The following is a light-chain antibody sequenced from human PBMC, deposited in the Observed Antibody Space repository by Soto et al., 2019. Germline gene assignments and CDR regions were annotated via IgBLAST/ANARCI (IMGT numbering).Light chain of an antibody. Sequence: DIQMTQSPSTLSASVGDRVTISCRASQSISNWLAWYQQKPGKAPKLLMSDASSLERGVPSRFSGSGSGTEFTLTISSLQPDDFATYYCQQYNSYSPATFGQGTKVDIK. CDR3: QQYNSYSPAT. CDR1: QSISNW. V-gene: IGKV1-5*01. CDR2: DAS. J-gene: IGKJ1*01.